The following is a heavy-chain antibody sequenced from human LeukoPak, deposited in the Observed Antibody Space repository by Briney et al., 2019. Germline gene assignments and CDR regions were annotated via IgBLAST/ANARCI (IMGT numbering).Heavy chain of an antibody. Sequence: SETLSLTCTVSGGSISSYYWSWIRQPPGKGLEWIGYIYYSGSTNYNPSLKSRVTISVDTSKNQFSLKLSSVTAADTAVYYCARVGGYCSGGSCLSDAFDIWGQGTMVTVSS. CDR3: ARVGGYCSGGSCLSDAFDI. CDR1: GGSISSYY. D-gene: IGHD2-15*01. J-gene: IGHJ3*02. V-gene: IGHV4-59*01. CDR2: IYYSGST.